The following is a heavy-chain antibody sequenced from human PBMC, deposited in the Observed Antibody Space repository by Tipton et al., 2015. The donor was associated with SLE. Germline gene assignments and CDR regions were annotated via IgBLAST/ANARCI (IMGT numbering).Heavy chain of an antibody. J-gene: IGHJ4*02. CDR3: ARNSPSSGDY. D-gene: IGHD6-19*01. CDR2: ISYDGSNK. V-gene: IGHV3-30-3*01. CDR1: GFTFSSYA. Sequence: SLRLSCAASGFTFSSYAMHWVRQAPGKGLEWVAVISYDGSNKYYADSVKGRFTISRDNSKNTLYLQMNSLRAEDTAVYYCARNSPSSGDYWGQGTLVTVSS.